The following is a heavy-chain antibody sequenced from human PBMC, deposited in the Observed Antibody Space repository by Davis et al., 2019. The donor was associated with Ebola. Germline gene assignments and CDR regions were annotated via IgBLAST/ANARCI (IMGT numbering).Heavy chain of an antibody. D-gene: IGHD5-18*01. Sequence: PGGSLRLSCAASGFTFSSYAMSWVRQAPGKGLEWVSAISGSGGSTYYADSVKGRFTISRDNSKNTLYLQMNSLRAEDTAVYYCAKVVGYSYGPYYFDYWGQGTLVTVSS. J-gene: IGHJ4*02. CDR3: AKVVGYSYGPYYFDY. CDR2: ISGSGGST. CDR1: GFTFSSYA. V-gene: IGHV3-23*01.